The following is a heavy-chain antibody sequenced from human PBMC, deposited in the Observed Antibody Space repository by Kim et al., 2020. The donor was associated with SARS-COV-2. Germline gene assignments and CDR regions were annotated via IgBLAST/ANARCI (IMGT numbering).Heavy chain of an antibody. Sequence: ASVKVSCKASGYTFTGYYMHWVRQAPGQGLEWMGWINPNSGGTNYAQKSQGRVTMTRDTSISTAYMELSRLRSDDTAVYYCARDGGTYGAYDFWSGYFENVWGQGGTVTVSS. CDR3: ARDGGTYGAYDFWSGYFENV. CDR1: GYTFTGYY. J-gene: IGHJ6*02. D-gene: IGHD3-3*01. CDR2: INPNSGGT. V-gene: IGHV1-2*02.